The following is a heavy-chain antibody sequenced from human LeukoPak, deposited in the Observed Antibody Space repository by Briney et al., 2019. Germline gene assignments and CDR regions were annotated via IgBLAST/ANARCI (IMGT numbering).Heavy chain of an antibody. D-gene: IGHD2-15*01. J-gene: IGHJ1*01. V-gene: IGHV3-23*01. CDR3: AQLVGYCSSGSCYFTY. Sequence: GGSLRLSCAASGFTFSNYAMSWVRQAPGKGLEWVSAISNTGGSTYYADSVKGRFTISRDKSKNTLSLQMNSLRAEDTAVYYCAQLVGYCSSGSCYFTYWGQGTLVTVSS. CDR2: ISNTGGST. CDR1: GFTFSNYA.